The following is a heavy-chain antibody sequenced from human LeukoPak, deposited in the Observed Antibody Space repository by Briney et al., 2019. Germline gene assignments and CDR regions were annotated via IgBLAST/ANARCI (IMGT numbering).Heavy chain of an antibody. CDR2: INPNSGGT. CDR1: GYTFTCYY. J-gene: IGHJ3*02. Sequence: ASVKVSCKASGYTFTCYYMHWVRQAPGQGLEWRGRINPNSGGTNYAQKFQGRVTMTRDTSISTAYMELSRLRSDDTAVYYCARTPQWELLTGDAFDIWGQGTMVTVSS. D-gene: IGHD1-26*01. V-gene: IGHV1-2*06. CDR3: ARTPQWELLTGDAFDI.